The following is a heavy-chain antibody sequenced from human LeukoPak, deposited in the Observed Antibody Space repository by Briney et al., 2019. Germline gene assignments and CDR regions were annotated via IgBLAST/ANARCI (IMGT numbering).Heavy chain of an antibody. V-gene: IGHV4-39*01. CDR1: GDSISSSGYY. CDR2: IHHSGNT. J-gene: IGHJ5*02. CDR3: ATSDTVSTYNWFDP. D-gene: IGHD5/OR15-5a*01. Sequence: SETLSLTCSVSGDSISSSGYYWDWIRQPPGKGLEWIGSIHHSGNTNYNPSLKSRVTISVDTSKNQFSLNLSSLTAADTAVYYCATSDTVSTYNWFDPWGQGTLVTVS.